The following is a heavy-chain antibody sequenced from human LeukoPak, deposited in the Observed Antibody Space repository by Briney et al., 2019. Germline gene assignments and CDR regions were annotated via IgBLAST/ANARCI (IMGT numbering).Heavy chain of an antibody. J-gene: IGHJ4*02. CDR1: GFTVSSNY. D-gene: IGHD3-10*01. CDR2: IYSGGST. Sequence: GGSLRLSCAASGFTVSSNYMSWVRQAPGKGLEWVSVIYSGGSTYYADSVKGRFTISRANSKYTLYPQINSLIPEDTAVYYFSRRSAYWGQGTLVTVSS. V-gene: IGHV3-66*01. CDR3: SRRSAY.